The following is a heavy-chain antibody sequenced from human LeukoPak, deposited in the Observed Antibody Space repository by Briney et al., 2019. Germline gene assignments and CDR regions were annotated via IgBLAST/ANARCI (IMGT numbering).Heavy chain of an antibody. D-gene: IGHD1-1*01. CDR3: ARLKTGATFPPHFDS. CDR1: GYTFTGYF. J-gene: IGHJ4*02. CDR2: INPNSGGT. Sequence: ASVKVSCKTSGYTFTGYFMHWLRQAPGQGLEWMGRINPNSGGTSYAQKFQGRVTMTRDTSISTAYMDLSSLTSDDTAVYYCARLKTGATFPPHFDSWGQGTLSSSPQ. V-gene: IGHV1-2*06.